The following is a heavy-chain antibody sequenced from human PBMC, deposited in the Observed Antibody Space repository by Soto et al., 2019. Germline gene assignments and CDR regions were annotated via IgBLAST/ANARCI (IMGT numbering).Heavy chain of an antibody. CDR2: ISGSGVST. CDR3: AQEGEYSSGWDNFDY. D-gene: IGHD6-19*01. J-gene: IGHJ4*02. V-gene: IGHV3-23*01. Sequence: EVQLLESGGGLVQPGGSLRLSCAASGFTFSSYAMSWVRQAPGKGLEWVSAISGSGVSTYYADSVKGRFTISRDNSKNTLYLQMNGLRAEDTAVYYCAQEGEYSSGWDNFDYWGQGTLVTVSS. CDR1: GFTFSSYA.